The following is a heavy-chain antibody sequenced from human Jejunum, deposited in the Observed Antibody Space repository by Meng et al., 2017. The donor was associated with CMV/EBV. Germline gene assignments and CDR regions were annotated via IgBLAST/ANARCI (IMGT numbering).Heavy chain of an antibody. CDR1: GGSINNYY. D-gene: IGHD1-26*01. J-gene: IGHJ4*02. CDR2: FYSSDTY. V-gene: IGHV4-4*07. Sequence: VQLQESGPGLAKPSETLSLTCTVSGGSINNYYWSWIRQSAGKGLEWIGRFYSSDTYNYHPSLNSRVTMSLDTSKKQFSLILSSVTAADTARYYCARGPGASTREGFDHWGLGTLVTVSS. CDR3: ARGPGASTREGFDH.